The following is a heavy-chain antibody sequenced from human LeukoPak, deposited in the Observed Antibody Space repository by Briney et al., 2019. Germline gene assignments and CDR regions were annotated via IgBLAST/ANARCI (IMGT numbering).Heavy chain of an antibody. Sequence: SETLSLTCAVYGGSFSGYYWSWIRQPPGKGLEWIGEINHSGSTNYNPSLKSRVTISVDTSKNQFSLKLSSVTAADTAVYYCARGRTYCSSTSCLIYYYYGMDVRGQGTTVTVSS. V-gene: IGHV4-34*01. CDR3: ARGRTYCSSTSCLIYYYYGMDV. J-gene: IGHJ6*02. D-gene: IGHD2-2*01. CDR2: INHSGST. CDR1: GGSFSGYY.